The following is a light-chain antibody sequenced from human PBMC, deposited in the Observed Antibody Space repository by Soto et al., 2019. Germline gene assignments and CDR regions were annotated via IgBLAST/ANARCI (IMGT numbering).Light chain of an antibody. V-gene: IGLV2-14*01. J-gene: IGLJ2*01. CDR3: RSYASSITLV. CDR1: SSDVGCYNY. CDR2: DVN. Sequence: QSALTQPASVSGSPGQSITISCTGTSSDVGCYNYVSWYQQHPGKAPKLMIYDVNNRPSGVSNRFSGSKSGNTASLTISGLQAEDEGDYYCRSYASSITLVFGGGTKLTVL.